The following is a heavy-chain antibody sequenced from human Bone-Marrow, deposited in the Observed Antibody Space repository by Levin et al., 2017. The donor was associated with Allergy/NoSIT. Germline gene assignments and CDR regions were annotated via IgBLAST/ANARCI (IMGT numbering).Heavy chain of an antibody. V-gene: IGHV3-15*07. CDR1: GFILSDVW. J-gene: IGHJ4*02. CDR2: VRGKTAGGTT. Sequence: GESLKISCAASGFILSDVWMNWVRQAPGKGLEWVGRVRGKTAGGTTDYAAPVKGRFTISGDDSKNTLYLEMNSRKIEDSAVYYCTTANDNWPFDYWGQGTLVTVSS. D-gene: IGHD1-1*01. CDR3: TTANDNWPFDY.